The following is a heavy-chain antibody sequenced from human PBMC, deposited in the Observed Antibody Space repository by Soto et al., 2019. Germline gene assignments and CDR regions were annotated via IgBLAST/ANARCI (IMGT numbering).Heavy chain of an antibody. CDR1: GDSVSSNSAA. V-gene: IGHV6-1*01. J-gene: IGHJ6*02. CDR3: ARDCTNGVCYPSYHYGMDV. CDR2: TYYRSKWYN. D-gene: IGHD2-8*01. Sequence: SQTLSLTCAISGDSVSSNSAAWNWIRQSPSRGLEWLGRTYYRSKWYNDYAVSVKSRITINPDTSKNQFSLQLNSVTPEDTAVYYCARDCTNGVCYPSYHYGMDVQGQGTTVTVSS.